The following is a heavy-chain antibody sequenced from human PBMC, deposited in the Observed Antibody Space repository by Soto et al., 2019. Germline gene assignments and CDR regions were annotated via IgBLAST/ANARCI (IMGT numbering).Heavy chain of an antibody. D-gene: IGHD1-1*01. CDR1: GGSISSYY. Sequence: SETLSLTCTVSGGSISSYYWSWIRQPAGKGLEWIGRIYTSGSTNYNPSLKSRVTMSVDTSKNQFSLKASDTAMYYCATTKTAPIRRSHYYYYYGMDVWGQGTTVTVSS. V-gene: IGHV4-4*07. CDR2: IYTSGST. J-gene: IGHJ6*02. CDR3: ATTKTAPIRRSHYYYYYGMDV.